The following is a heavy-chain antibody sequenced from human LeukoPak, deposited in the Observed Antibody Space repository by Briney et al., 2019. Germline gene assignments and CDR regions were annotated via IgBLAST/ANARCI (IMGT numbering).Heavy chain of an antibody. CDR1: GYTFTIFG. CDR2: ISAYNGNT. Sequence: ASVKVSCKASGYTFTIFGISWVRQAPGQGLEWMGWISAYNGNTNYAQKLQGRVTMTTDTSTSTAYMELRSLRSDDTAVYYCARDRVDTDMVGADYRGWGTLVTVSS. CDR3: ARDRVDTDMVGADY. V-gene: IGHV1-18*01. D-gene: IGHD5-18*01. J-gene: IGHJ4*02.